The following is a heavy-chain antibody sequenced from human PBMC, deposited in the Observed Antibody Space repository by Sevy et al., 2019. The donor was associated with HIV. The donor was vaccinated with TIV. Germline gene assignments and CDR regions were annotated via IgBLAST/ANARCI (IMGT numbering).Heavy chain of an antibody. J-gene: IGHJ6*02. D-gene: IGHD6-13*01. CDR1: GFTVTNNY. V-gene: IGHV3-53*01. CDR2: SYSDDSR. Sequence: GGSLRLSCAASGFTVTNNYISWVRQAPGKGLDWVALSYSDDSRYFADSVRGRFTISRDSLKNTLYLQMNSLRAEDTAVYSCARLHPHIAAARAMDVWGQGTTVTVSS. CDR3: ARLHPHIAAARAMDV.